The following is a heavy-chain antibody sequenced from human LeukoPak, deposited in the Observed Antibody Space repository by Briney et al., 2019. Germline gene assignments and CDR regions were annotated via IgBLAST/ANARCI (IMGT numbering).Heavy chain of an antibody. D-gene: IGHD3-22*01. CDR1: GGSISSYH. CDR2: IHTSGST. V-gene: IGHV4-4*07. Sequence: SETLSLTCTVSGGSISSYHWSWIRQPAGKGLEWIGRIHTSGSTNYNPSLKSRVTMSVDTSKNQFSLKLSSVTAADTAVYYCARDRYYYDSSGYIRFDYWGQGTLVTVSS. J-gene: IGHJ4*02. CDR3: ARDRYYYDSSGYIRFDY.